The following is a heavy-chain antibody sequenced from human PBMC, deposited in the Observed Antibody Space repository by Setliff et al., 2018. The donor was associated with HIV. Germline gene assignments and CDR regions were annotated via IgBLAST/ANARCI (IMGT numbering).Heavy chain of an antibody. D-gene: IGHD2-15*01. Sequence: PGGSLRLSCAASGFTFRNYWMTWARQAPGKGLEWVANIKQDASEISYEDSLKGRFIISRDNAKNSLFLQMNSLGAEDTAMYYCARDVSYSVGPVAYDVFDIWGQGTMVTVSS. CDR1: GFTFRNYW. CDR3: ARDVSYSVGPVAYDVFDI. J-gene: IGHJ3*02. V-gene: IGHV3-7*03. CDR2: IKQDASEI.